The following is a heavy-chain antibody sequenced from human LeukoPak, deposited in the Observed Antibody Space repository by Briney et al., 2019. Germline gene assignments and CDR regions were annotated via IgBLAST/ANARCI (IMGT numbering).Heavy chain of an antibody. J-gene: IGHJ5*02. Sequence: SETLSLTCTVSGGSISSSSYYWGWIRQPPGKGLEWIGSIYYSGSTYYNPSLKSRVTISVDTSKNQFSLKLSSVTAADTAVYYCARGRLSYYDFWSGPDWFDPWGQGTLVTVSS. CDR2: IYYSGST. V-gene: IGHV4-39*01. CDR1: GGSISSSSYY. CDR3: ARGRLSYYDFWSGPDWFDP. D-gene: IGHD3-3*01.